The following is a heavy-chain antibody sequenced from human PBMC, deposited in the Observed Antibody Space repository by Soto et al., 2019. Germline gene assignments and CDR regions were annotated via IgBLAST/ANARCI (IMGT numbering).Heavy chain of an antibody. V-gene: IGHV3-30*18. D-gene: IGHD4-17*01. CDR2: ISYDGSNK. CDR1: GFTFNTYG. CDR3: AKDRPKYEYGDHSIDY. J-gene: IGHJ4*02. Sequence: GGSLRLSCAASGFTFNTYGMHWVRQAPGKGLEWVAVISYDGSNKYYPDSVKGRFTISRDNSKNTLYLQMNSLRTEDTAVHYCAKDRPKYEYGDHSIDYWGQGTLVTVSS.